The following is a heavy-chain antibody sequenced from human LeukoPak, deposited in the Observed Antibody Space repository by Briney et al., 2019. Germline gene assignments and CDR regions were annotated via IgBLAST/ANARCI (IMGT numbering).Heavy chain of an antibody. CDR1: GFTFSDYY. D-gene: IGHD4-11*01. CDR2: ISNSGSYI. J-gene: IGHJ6*03. CDR3: ARGDYSNRYLNYYMDV. Sequence: NPGGSLRLSCAGSGFTFSDYYMTWIRQAPGKGPEWVSYISNSGSYIFYAASVRGRFTISRDNTANSLYLQMNSLTAGDTALYYCARGDYSNRYLNYYMDVWGKGTAVTVSS. V-gene: IGHV3-11*04.